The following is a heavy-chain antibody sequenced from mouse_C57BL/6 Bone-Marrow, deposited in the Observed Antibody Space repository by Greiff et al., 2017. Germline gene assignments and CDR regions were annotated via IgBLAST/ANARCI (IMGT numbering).Heavy chain of an antibody. D-gene: IGHD1-1*01. V-gene: IGHV1-59*01. J-gene: IGHJ3*01. CDR1: GYTFTSYW. CDR2: IDPSDSYT. Sequence: VQLQQPGAELVRPGTSVKLSCKASGYTFTSYWMHWVKQRPGQGLEWIGVIDPSDSYTNYNQKFKGKATLTVDTSSRTAYMQLSSLTSEDSAVYYCAPYCSSYPYWGQGTLVTVSA. CDR3: APYCSSYPY.